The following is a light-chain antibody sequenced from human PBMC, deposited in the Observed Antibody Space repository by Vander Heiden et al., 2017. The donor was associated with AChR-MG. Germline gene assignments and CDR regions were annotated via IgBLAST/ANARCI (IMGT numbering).Light chain of an antibody. CDR2: EVS. Sequence: QSALTQAASVSGSPGQSITISCTGTSSDVGYYDYVSWYQQHPGKAPKLKIYEVSKRPSGVSNRFSGSKSGNTASLTISGLQAEDEADYYCSSYRGGSTQVFGTGTKVTVL. J-gene: IGLJ1*01. CDR1: SSDVGYYDY. CDR3: SSYRGGSTQV. V-gene: IGLV2-14*01.